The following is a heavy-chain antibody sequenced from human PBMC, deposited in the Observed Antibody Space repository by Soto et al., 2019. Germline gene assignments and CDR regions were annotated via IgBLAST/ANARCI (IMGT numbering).Heavy chain of an antibody. J-gene: IGHJ4*02. V-gene: IGHV3-23*01. Sequence: GGSLRLSCAASGLTFSSYAMSWVRQAPVKGLEWVSTISGSGGSTYYAGSVKGRFTISRDNAKNTLYLQMNSLRAEDTAVYYCAREGSSGWYTDRGQGTLVTVSS. CDR2: ISGSGGST. D-gene: IGHD6-19*01. CDR3: AREGSSGWYTD. CDR1: GLTFSSYA.